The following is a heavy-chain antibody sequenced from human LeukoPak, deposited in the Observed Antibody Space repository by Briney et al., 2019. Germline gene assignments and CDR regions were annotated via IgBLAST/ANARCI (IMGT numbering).Heavy chain of an antibody. D-gene: IGHD3-10*01. CDR2: IIPIFGTA. Sequence: SVKVSCKASGGTFSSYAISWVRQAPGQGLEWMGGIIPIFGTANYAQKFQGRATITADESTSTAYMELSSLRSEDTAVYYCARVRPMVRGSMDVWGKGTTVTISS. CDR1: GGTFSSYA. V-gene: IGHV1-69*13. CDR3: ARVRPMVRGSMDV. J-gene: IGHJ6*03.